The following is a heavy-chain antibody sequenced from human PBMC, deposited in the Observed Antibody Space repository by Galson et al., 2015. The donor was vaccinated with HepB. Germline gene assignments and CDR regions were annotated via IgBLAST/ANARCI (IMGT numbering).Heavy chain of an antibody. V-gene: IGHV1-3*01. D-gene: IGHD3-3*01. CDR1: GYTFTSYA. CDR3: ARVRETIFGVVVLDYYYGMDV. Sequence: SVKVSCKASGYTFTSYAMHWVRQAPGQRLEWMGWINAGNGNTKYSQKFQGRVTITRDTSASTAYMELSSLRSEDTAVYYCARVRETIFGVVVLDYYYGMDVWGQGTTVTVSS. CDR2: INAGNGNT. J-gene: IGHJ6*02.